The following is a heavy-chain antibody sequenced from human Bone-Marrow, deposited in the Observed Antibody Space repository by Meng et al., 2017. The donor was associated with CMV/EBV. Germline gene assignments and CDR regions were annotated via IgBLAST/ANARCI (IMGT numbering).Heavy chain of an antibody. D-gene: IGHD3-3*01. J-gene: IGHJ6*02. CDR3: ARQPATIFGVVINYYYYGMDV. CDR2: TYYSGST. V-gene: IGHV4-39*01. Sequence: SETLSLTCSVSDDSMNTRTHCWGWIRQSPGKGLEWIGTTYYSGSTYYNPSLSGRVTISAATSKKQFSLKLSSVTAADTAVYYCARQPATIFGVVINYYYYGMDVWGQGTTVTVSS. CDR1: DDSMNTRTHC.